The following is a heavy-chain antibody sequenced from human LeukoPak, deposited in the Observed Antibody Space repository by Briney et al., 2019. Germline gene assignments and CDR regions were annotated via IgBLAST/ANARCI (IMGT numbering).Heavy chain of an antibody. D-gene: IGHD5-24*01. CDR1: GFTFSSYS. Sequence: PGGSLRLSGAASGFTFSSYSMNWVRQAPGKGLEWVSSISSSSSYIYYADSVKGRFTISRDNAKNSLYLQMNSLRAEDTAVYYCARAGRDGYNYGDYWGQGTLVTVSS. CDR2: ISSSSSYI. CDR3: ARAGRDGYNYGDY. V-gene: IGHV3-21*01. J-gene: IGHJ4*02.